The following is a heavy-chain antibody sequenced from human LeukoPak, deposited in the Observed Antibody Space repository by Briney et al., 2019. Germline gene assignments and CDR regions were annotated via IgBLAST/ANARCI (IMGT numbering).Heavy chain of an antibody. V-gene: IGHV3-7*03. CDR2: IKQDGSEK. J-gene: IGHJ4*02. CDR3: ARDGFGTGSN. Sequence: GGSLRLSGAASGFTFSSYGMHWVRQAPGKGLEWVANIKQDGSEKNYVDSVKGRFIISRDNAKNSLYLQMNTLRADDTAVYYCARDGFGTGSNWGQGTLVTVSS. D-gene: IGHD3-16*01. CDR1: GFTFSSYG.